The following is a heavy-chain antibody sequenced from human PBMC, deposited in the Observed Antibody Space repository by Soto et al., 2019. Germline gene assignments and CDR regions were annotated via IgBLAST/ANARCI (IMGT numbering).Heavy chain of an antibody. V-gene: IGHV1-69*05. J-gene: IGHJ5*02. CDR1: GGTFSSYA. CDR3: ARGVAAAGWWFDP. Sequence: SVKVSCKASGGTFSSYAISWVRQAPGQGLEWMGGIIPIFGTANYAQKLQGRVTMTTDTSTSTAYMELRSLRSDDTAVYYCARGVAAAGWWFDPWGQGTLVTVSS. CDR2: IIPIFGTA. D-gene: IGHD6-13*01.